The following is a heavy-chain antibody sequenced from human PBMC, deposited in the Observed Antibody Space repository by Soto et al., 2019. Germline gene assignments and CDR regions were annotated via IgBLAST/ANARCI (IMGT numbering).Heavy chain of an antibody. V-gene: IGHV1-58*02. CDR2: IVVGSGNT. CDR3: AAGGYYYDSSGYPTAQASDY. D-gene: IGHD3-22*01. J-gene: IGHJ4*02. Sequence: SAKVACKASGFTFTSSAMQWVRQARGQRLEWIGWIVVGSGNTNYAQKFQERVTITRDMSTSTAYMELSSLRSEDTAVYYCAAGGYYYDSSGYPTAQASDYWGQGTLVTVSS. CDR1: GFTFTSSA.